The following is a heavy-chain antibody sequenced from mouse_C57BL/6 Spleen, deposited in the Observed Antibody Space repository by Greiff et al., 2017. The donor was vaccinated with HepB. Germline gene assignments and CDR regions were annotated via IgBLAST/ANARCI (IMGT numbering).Heavy chain of an antibody. Sequence: EVQLQQSGPELVKPGASVKMSCKASGYTFTDYNMHWVKQSHGKSLEWIGYINPNNGGTSYNQKFKGKATLTVNKSSSTAYMKLRSLTSEDSAVYYCAREDYGTLRVFASWGQGTLVTV. CDR2: INPNNGGT. CDR1: GYTFTDYN. D-gene: IGHD2-1*01. V-gene: IGHV1-22*01. J-gene: IGHJ3*01. CDR3: AREDYGTLRVFAS.